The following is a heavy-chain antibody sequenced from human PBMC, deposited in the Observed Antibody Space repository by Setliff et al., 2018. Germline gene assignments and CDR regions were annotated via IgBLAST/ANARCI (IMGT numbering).Heavy chain of an antibody. CDR1: GYTFTSYA. J-gene: IGHJ4*02. Sequence: ASVKVSCKASGYTFTSYAMHWVRQAPGQRLEWMGWINAGNGNTKYSQKFQGRVTITRDTSASTAYMELSSLRSEDTAVYYCARSTPTSTYYDFWSGYSYYFDYWGQGTLVTVSS. CDR3: ARSTPTSTYYDFWSGYSYYFDY. D-gene: IGHD3-3*01. V-gene: IGHV1-3*01. CDR2: INAGNGNT.